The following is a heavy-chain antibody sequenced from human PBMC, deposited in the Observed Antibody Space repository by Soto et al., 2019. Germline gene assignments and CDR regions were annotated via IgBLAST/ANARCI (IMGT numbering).Heavy chain of an antibody. V-gene: IGHV3-33*01. D-gene: IGHD3-3*01. CDR1: GFTFSSYG. Sequence: QVQLVESGGGVVQPGRSLRLSCAASGFTFSSYGMHWVRQAPGKGLEWVAVIWYDGSNKYYADSVKGRFTISRDNSKNTLYLQMNSLRAEDTAVYYCARDGGYDFWSGYDVDYWGQGTLVTVSS. CDR2: IWYDGSNK. CDR3: ARDGGYDFWSGYDVDY. J-gene: IGHJ4*02.